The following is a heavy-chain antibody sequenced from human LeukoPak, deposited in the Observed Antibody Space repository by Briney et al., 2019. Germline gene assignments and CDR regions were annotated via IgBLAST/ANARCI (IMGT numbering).Heavy chain of an antibody. Sequence: KSSETLSLTCAVYGGSFSGYYWSWIRQPPGKGLEWIGEINHSGSTNYNPSLKSRVTISVDTSKNQFSLKLGSVTAADTAVYYCARSKSAPRLLYYYDSSGHYPRYWGQGTLVTASS. CDR3: ARSKSAPRLLYYYDSSGHYPRY. V-gene: IGHV4-34*01. CDR1: GGSFSGYY. J-gene: IGHJ4*02. D-gene: IGHD3-22*01. CDR2: INHSGST.